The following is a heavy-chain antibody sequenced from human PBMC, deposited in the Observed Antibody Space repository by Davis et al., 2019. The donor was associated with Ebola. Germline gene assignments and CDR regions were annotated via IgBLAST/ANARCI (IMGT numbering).Heavy chain of an antibody. D-gene: IGHD4-11*01. CDR3: ARVTVISNFRWFDP. CDR2: IYYSGST. CDR1: GGSVSSGSYY. J-gene: IGHJ5*02. Sequence: PSETLSLTCTVSGGSVSSGSYYWSWIRQPPGKGLEWIGYIYYSGSTNYNPSLKSRVTISVDTSKNQFSLKLSSVTAADTAVYYCARVTVISNFRWFDPWGQGTLVTVSS. V-gene: IGHV4-61*01.